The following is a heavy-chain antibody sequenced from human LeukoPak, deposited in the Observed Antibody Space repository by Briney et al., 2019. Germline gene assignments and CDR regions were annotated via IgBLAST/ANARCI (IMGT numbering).Heavy chain of an antibody. J-gene: IGHJ4*02. Sequence: SETLSLTCDVYGGSLSDYCWTWIRQTPGKGLEWIGHMNHLMTTNYNPSLESRVTISLDTSKNQFSLNLTSVTAADTAVYYCARVAAVAGSEFDFWGQGTLVTVSS. V-gene: IGHV4-34*01. CDR2: MNHLMTT. D-gene: IGHD6-19*01. CDR1: GGSLSDYC. CDR3: ARVAAVAGSEFDF.